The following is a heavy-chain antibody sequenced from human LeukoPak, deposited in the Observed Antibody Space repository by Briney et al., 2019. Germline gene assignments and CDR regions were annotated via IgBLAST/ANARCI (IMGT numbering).Heavy chain of an antibody. Sequence: GGSLRLSCAASGFTFSSYAMSWVRQAPGEGLEWVSGISGSGDNTYYADSVKGRFTISRDNSKNTLYVQVNSLGTEDTAAYYCAKGSYYDSSGSFYCDYWGQGTLVTVSS. V-gene: IGHV3-23*01. CDR1: GFTFSSYA. J-gene: IGHJ4*02. CDR2: ISGSGDNT. CDR3: AKGSYYDSSGSFYCDY. D-gene: IGHD3-22*01.